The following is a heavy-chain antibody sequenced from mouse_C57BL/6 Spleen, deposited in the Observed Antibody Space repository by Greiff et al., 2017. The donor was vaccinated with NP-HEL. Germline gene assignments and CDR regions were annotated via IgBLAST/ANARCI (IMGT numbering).Heavy chain of an antibody. D-gene: IGHD3-2*02. CDR1: GYAFSSSW. V-gene: IGHV1-82*01. CDR3: ARAGAQDYAMDY. Sequence: QVQLQQSGPELVKPGASVKISCKASGYAFSSSWMNWVKQRPGKGLEWIGRIYPGEGDTNYNGKFKGKATLTADKSTSTAYMQLSSLTSEDAAVDFCARAGAQDYAMDYWGQGTSGTVSS. CDR2: IYPGEGDT. J-gene: IGHJ4*01.